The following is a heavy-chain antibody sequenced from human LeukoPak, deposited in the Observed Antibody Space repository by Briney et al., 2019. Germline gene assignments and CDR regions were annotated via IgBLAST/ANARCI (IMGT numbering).Heavy chain of an antibody. D-gene: IGHD3-22*01. J-gene: IGHJ4*02. CDR1: GFTFHSYW. Sequence: GGSLRLSCAASGFTFHSYWMHWVRQAPGKGLEWVGRIKSKTDGGTTDYAAPVKGRFTISRDDSKNTLYLQMNSLKTEDTAVYYCTTDLVYYYDSSGYYRDYWGQGTLVTVSS. CDR3: TTDLVYYYDSSGYYRDY. V-gene: IGHV3-15*01. CDR2: IKSKTDGGTT.